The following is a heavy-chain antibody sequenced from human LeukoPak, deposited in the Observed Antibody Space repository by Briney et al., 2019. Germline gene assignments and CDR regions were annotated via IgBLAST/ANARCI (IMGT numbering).Heavy chain of an antibody. D-gene: IGHD2-15*01. J-gene: IGHJ4*02. CDR3: ASRYCSGGSCLVY. CDR1: GFTFSSYS. CDR2: ISSSSSYI. Sequence: GGSLRLSCAASGFTFSSYSVNWVRQAPGKGLEWVSSISSSSSYIYYADSVKGRFTISRDNAKNSLYLQMNSLRAEDTAVYYCASRYCSGGSCLVYWGQGTLVTVSS. V-gene: IGHV3-21*01.